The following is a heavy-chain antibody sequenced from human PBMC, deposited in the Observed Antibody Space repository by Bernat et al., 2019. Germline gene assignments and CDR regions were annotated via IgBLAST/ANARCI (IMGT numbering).Heavy chain of an antibody. CDR1: GFTFSSYA. CDR3: AKSWGNPSGSFDI. CDR2: VTGSGGNT. Sequence: EVQLLESGGGLVQPGGSLRLSCTASGFTFSSYAVSWVRQAPGKGLEWVSTVTGSGGNTYYADSVRGRFTISRDNSKSTLYVQMNTLRAEDTAVYYCAKSWGNPSGSFDIWGQGTLVTVSS. V-gene: IGHV3-23*01. J-gene: IGHJ3*02. D-gene: IGHD7-27*01.